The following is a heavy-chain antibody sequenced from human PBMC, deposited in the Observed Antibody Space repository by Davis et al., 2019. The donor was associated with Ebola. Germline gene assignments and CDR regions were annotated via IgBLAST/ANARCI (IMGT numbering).Heavy chain of an antibody. CDR2: IYSGGST. J-gene: IGHJ4*02. D-gene: IGHD6-13*01. CDR1: GFTVSSNY. V-gene: IGHV3-53*01. Sequence: GESLKISCAASGFTVSSNYMSWVRQAPGKGLEWVSVIYSGGSTYYADSVKGRFTISRDNSKNTLYLQMNSLRAEDTAVYYCAKGPTMIAAASFDYWGQGTLVTVSS. CDR3: AKGPTMIAAASFDY.